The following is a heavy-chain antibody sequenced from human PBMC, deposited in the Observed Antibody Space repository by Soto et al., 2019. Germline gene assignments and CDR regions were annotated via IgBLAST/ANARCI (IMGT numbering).Heavy chain of an antibody. D-gene: IGHD5-12*01. CDR3: ARGRRDGYNSFDH. J-gene: IGHJ4*02. CDR2: INAGNGNT. V-gene: IGHV1-3*05. Sequence: QVQRVQSGAEEKKPGASVKVSCKASGYTFTSYAMHWVRQAPGQRLEWMGWINAGNGNTKYSQKFQGRVTITSDTSVSTAYMELCTLRSEDTAVYYCARGRRDGYNSFDHWGQGTLVTVSS. CDR1: GYTFTSYA.